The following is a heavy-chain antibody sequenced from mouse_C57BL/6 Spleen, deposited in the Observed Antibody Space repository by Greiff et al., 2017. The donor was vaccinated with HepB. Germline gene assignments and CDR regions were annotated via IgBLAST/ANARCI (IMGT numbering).Heavy chain of an antibody. V-gene: IGHV1-64*01. CDR1: GYTFTSYW. J-gene: IGHJ2*01. Sequence: QVQLQQSGAELVKPGASVKLSCKASGYTFTSYWMHWVKQRPGQGLEWIGMIHPNSGSTNYNEKFKSKATLTVDKSSSTAYMQLSSLTSEDSAVYYCARSHDDDAADYFAYWGQGTTLTVSS. CDR3: ARSHDDDAADYFAY. D-gene: IGHD2-4*01. CDR2: IHPNSGST.